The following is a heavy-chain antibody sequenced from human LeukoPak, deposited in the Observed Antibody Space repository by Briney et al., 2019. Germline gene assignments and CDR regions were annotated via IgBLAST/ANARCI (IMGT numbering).Heavy chain of an antibody. CDR2: INTSGST. CDR1: GGSISSYY. V-gene: IGHV4-4*07. J-gene: IGHJ5*02. CDR3: ARDLRLPGP. Sequence: SETLSLTCTVSGGSISSYYWSWIRQPAGKGLEWIGRINTSGSTNHNPSPRSRVTMSVDTSKNQFSLKLTSVTAADTAVYYCARDLRLPGPWGQGTLVTVSS.